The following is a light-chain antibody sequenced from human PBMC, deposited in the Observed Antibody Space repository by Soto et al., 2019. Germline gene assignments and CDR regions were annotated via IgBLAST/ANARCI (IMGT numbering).Light chain of an antibody. CDR3: QQDLRPPLT. CDR1: QSVSNY. J-gene: IGKJ3*01. Sequence: DIQMTQSPSSLSASVGDRVTLTCRASQSVSNYLNWYQQKPGKAPTLLIYAASTLQSGVPSRISGSGSGTDFTLTISSLQPEDFATYYCQQDLRPPLTFGPGTKVDIK. V-gene: IGKV1-39*01. CDR2: AAS.